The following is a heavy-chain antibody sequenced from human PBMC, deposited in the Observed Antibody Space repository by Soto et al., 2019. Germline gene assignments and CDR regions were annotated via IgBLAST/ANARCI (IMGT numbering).Heavy chain of an antibody. CDR2: INAGNGNT. Sequence: QVQLVQSGAEVKKPGASVKVSCKASGYTFTSYAMHWVRQAPGQRLEWMGWINAGNGNTKYSQRFQGRVTITRATSASTAYMGLSSLRSEYTAVYYCARGPGGPDGPGDYWGQGTLVTVSS. V-gene: IGHV1-3*01. CDR3: ARGPGGPDGPGDY. J-gene: IGHJ4*02. D-gene: IGHD2-15*01. CDR1: GYTFTSYA.